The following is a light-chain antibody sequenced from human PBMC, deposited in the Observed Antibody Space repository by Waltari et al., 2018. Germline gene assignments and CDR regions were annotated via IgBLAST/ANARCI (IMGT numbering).Light chain of an antibody. CDR3: NSFAGSDTVV. CDR2: DVN. J-gene: IGLJ2*01. Sequence: QSALTQPPSASGSPGQSVTTSCTGTSADLAPYTSVNWYRQHPGKVPKLMIYDVNRRPAGVPDRFSGSKSGNTASLTVSGLQPEDEAVYYCNSFAGSDTVVFGGGTTLTVL. CDR1: SADLAPYTS. V-gene: IGLV2-8*01.